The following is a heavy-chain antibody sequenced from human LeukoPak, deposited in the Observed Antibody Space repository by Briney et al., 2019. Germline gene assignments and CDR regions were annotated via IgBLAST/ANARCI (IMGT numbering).Heavy chain of an antibody. J-gene: IGHJ4*02. V-gene: IGHV3-53*01. D-gene: IGHD2-8*01. CDR1: GFTVSSNY. Sequence: GGSLRLSCAASGFTVSSNYINWVRQAPGKGLEWVSLIYGSTSADYADSVKGRFTIFRDNSKNVLYLQMDRLRAEDTAVYSCAKDVCTSPRCLLYFDSWGQGTLVTVSS. CDR2: IYGSTSA. CDR3: AKDVCTSPRCLLYFDS.